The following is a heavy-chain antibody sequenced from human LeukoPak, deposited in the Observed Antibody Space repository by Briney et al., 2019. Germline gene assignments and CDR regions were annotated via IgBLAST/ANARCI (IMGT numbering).Heavy chain of an antibody. Sequence: PSQTLSLTCTVSGGSISSGDYYWSWIRQPPGKGLEWIGYIYYSGSTYYNPSLKSRVTISVDTSKNQFSLKLSSVTAADTAVYYCARDKSRGYGYIFDYWGQGTLVTVSS. J-gene: IGHJ4*02. CDR2: IYYSGST. V-gene: IGHV4-30-4*01. D-gene: IGHD5-18*01. CDR3: ARDKSRGYGYIFDY. CDR1: GGSISSGDYY.